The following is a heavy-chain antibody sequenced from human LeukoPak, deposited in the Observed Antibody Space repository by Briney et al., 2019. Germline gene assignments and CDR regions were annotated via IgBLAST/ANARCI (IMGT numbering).Heavy chain of an antibody. CDR1: GYTFTGYY. D-gene: IGHD2-15*01. CDR3: ARAHVVVAAATQGSDAFDI. Sequence: ASVKVSCKASGYTFTGYYMHWVRQAPGQGLEWMGWINPNSGGTNYAQKFQGWVTMTRDTSISTAYMELSRLRSDDTAVYYCARAHVVVAAATQGSDAFDIWGQGTMVTVSS. V-gene: IGHV1-2*04. CDR2: INPNSGGT. J-gene: IGHJ3*02.